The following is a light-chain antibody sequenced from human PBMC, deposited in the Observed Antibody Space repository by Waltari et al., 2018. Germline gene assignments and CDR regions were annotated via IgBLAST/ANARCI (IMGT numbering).Light chain of an antibody. CDR1: QSISSY. J-gene: IGKJ4*01. CDR2: AGS. Sequence: DIQMTQSPSSLSASVGDRVTITCRASQSISSYLNWYQQKPGKAPKLLIYAGSSLESGVPSRFSGSGSRTDFTLTISSLQPEDFATYYCQQSYSTLLTFGGGTKVEIK. CDR3: QQSYSTLLT. V-gene: IGKV1-39*01.